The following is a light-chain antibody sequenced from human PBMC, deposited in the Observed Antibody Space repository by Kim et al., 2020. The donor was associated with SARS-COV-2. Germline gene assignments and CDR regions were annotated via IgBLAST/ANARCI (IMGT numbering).Light chain of an antibody. V-gene: IGLV1-40*01. CDR1: TSNIGTQYD. CDR3: QSYDSSLSGVV. J-gene: IGLJ2*01. Sequence: QTVTISCSGSTSNIGTQYDVHWYRQFPRTAPKLLIYGNNNRPSGVPERFSGSKSGTSAFLVITGLQAGDEADYYCQSYDSSLSGVVFGGGTQLTVL. CDR2: GNN.